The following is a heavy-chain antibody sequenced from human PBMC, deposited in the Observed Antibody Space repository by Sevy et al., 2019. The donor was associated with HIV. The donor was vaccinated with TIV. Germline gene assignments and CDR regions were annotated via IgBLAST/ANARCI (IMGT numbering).Heavy chain of an antibody. J-gene: IGHJ6*02. D-gene: IGHD6-6*01. CDR2: IIPIFGTA. Sequence: ASVKVSCKASGGTFSSYAISWVRQAPGQGLEWMGGIIPIFGTANCAQKFQGRVTITTDESTSTAYMELSSLRSEDTAVYYCSSEYSSSSPTYYYGMDVWGQGTTVTVSS. V-gene: IGHV1-69*05. CDR1: GGTFSSYA. CDR3: SSEYSSSSPTYYYGMDV.